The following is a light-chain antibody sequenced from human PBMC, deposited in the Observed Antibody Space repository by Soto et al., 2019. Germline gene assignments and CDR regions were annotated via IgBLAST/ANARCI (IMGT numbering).Light chain of an antibody. CDR1: SSDVGGYNY. CDR2: DVT. Sequence: QSALTQPASVSAYPGQSITISCSGTSSDVGGYNYVSWYQQRPGKAPQRLIYDVTNRPSGVSYRFSGSKSGSTASLTISGLQAEDEADYYCSSYTTSNTVVFGGGTKLTVL. J-gene: IGLJ2*01. V-gene: IGLV2-14*03. CDR3: SSYTTSNTVV.